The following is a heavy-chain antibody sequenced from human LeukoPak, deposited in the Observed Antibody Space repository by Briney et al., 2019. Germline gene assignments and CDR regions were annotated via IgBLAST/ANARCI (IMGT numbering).Heavy chain of an antibody. CDR3: ARDGSGGYYYFDY. J-gene: IGHJ4*02. CDR1: GGSFRGYY. Sequence: SGTLSLTRVGYGGSFRGYYWRWIRPPPGKGLEWIGEINHSGSTNYNPSLKSRVTISVDTSNNQFSLKLSSVTAADTAVYYCARDGSGGYYYFDYWGQGTLVTVSS. CDR2: INHSGST. D-gene: IGHD6-19*01. V-gene: IGHV4-34*01.